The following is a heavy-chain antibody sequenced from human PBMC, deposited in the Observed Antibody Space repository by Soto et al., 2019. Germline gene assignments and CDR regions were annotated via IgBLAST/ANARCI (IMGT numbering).Heavy chain of an antibody. D-gene: IGHD3-10*01. CDR1: GYTFTNYA. CDR3: ARVKPTVLSVGFYYNGMDV. CDR2: INGGNGNT. V-gene: IGHV1-3*01. Sequence: ASVKVSCKASGYTFTNYAMHWVRQAPGQRLEWMGWINGGNGNTKCSQKFQDRVTITRDTSASTAYMDLSSLTSEDTAVYYCARVKPTVLSVGFYYNGMDVWGQGTTVTVSS. J-gene: IGHJ6*02.